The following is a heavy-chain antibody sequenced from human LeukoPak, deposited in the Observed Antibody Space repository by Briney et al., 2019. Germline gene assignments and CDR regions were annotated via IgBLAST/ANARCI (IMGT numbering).Heavy chain of an antibody. CDR2: IKQDGSEK. CDR1: GFTFSSYL. Sequence: GGSLRLSCAASGFTFSSYLMSWVRQAPGKGLEWVANIKQDGSEKCYVDSVKGRFTISRDNAKNSLYLQMNSLRAEDTAVYYCAREGGDAFDIWGQGKMVTVSS. D-gene: IGHD3-16*01. CDR3: AREGGDAFDI. J-gene: IGHJ3*02. V-gene: IGHV3-7*01.